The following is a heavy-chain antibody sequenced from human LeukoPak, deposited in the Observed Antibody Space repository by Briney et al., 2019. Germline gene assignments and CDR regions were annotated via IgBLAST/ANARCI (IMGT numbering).Heavy chain of an antibody. CDR2: INPSGGST. V-gene: IGHV1-46*01. CDR3: ARDLTGGVFDY. CDR1: GYTFTSYD. J-gene: IGHJ4*02. D-gene: IGHD7-27*01. Sequence: ASVKVSCKASGYTFTSYDINWVRQATGQGLEWMGIINPSGGSTNYAQKFQDGVTMTRDTSTSTVYMELYSLRSEDTAVYYCARDLTGGVFDYWGQGTLVTVSS.